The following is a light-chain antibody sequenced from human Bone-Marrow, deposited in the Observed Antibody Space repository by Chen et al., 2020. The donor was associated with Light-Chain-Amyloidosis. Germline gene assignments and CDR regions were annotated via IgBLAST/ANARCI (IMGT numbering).Light chain of an antibody. J-gene: IGKJ2*03. CDR1: QSITSNF. Sequence: VFTQSPSTLSLSAGETATHSCKASQSITSNFLAWYQHKPGQAPSLIMQGASSRASGIPDRCSGSGSGTDFTLTISILEPEDCAVYYCQQYGSSFMLSFGQGTKLEI. V-gene: IGKV3-20*01. CDR3: QQYGSSFMLS. CDR2: GAS.